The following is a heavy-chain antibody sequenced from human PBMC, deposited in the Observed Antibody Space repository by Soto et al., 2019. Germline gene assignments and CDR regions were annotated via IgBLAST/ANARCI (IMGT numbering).Heavy chain of an antibody. D-gene: IGHD3-22*01. V-gene: IGHV1-3*01. CDR2: INAGNGNT. CDR3: ARDAPLVVTTYYYDSSGYSPYDY. J-gene: IGHJ4*02. CDR1: GYTFTSYA. Sequence: ASVKVSCKASGYTFTSYAMHWVRQAPGQRLEWMGWINAGNGNTIYSQKLQGRVTITRDTSASTAYMELRSLRSDDTAVYYCARDAPLVVTTYYYDSSGYSPYDYWGQGTLVTVSS.